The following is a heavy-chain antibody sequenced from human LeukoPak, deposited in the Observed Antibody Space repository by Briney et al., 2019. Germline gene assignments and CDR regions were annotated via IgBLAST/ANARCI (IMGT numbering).Heavy chain of an antibody. J-gene: IGHJ3*02. CDR1: GFTFDDYG. CDR3: ARGLIVVVTAMGFAFDI. Sequence: PGGSLRLSCAASGFTFDDYGMSWVRQAPGKGLEWVSGINWNGGSTGYADSVKGRFTISRDNAKNSLYLQMNSLRAEDTALYYCARGLIVVVTAMGFAFDIWGQGTMVTVSS. CDR2: INWNGGST. V-gene: IGHV3-20*04. D-gene: IGHD2-21*02.